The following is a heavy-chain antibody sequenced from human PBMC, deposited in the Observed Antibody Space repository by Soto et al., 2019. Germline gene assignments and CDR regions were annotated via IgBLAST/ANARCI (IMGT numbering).Heavy chain of an antibody. D-gene: IGHD1-1*01. Sequence: GASVKVSCKASEYTFTDYYIHWVRQAPGQGLEWMGWINPNSGGTNYAQKFQGWVTITRDTSISTAYMELSSLRSDGTAVYYCARSLRGAYRNDWSYYYHGMDVWGQGTTVTVSS. V-gene: IGHV1-2*04. CDR1: EYTFTDYY. CDR3: ARSLRGAYRNDWSYYYHGMDV. CDR2: INPNSGGT. J-gene: IGHJ6*02.